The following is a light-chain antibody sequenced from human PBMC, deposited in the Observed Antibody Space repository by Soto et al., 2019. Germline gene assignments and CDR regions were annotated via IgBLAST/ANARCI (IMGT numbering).Light chain of an antibody. Sequence: QSVLTQPPSASGSPGQSVTISCTGTSSDIGGYNFVSWYQQHPGRAPKLIIYEGSRRPSGISHRFSGSRSGNTASLTISGLRAEDEADYYCCSYANSGSFVFGTGTKVTVL. V-gene: IGLV2-23*01. CDR1: SSDIGGYNF. CDR2: EGS. J-gene: IGLJ1*01. CDR3: CSYANSGSFV.